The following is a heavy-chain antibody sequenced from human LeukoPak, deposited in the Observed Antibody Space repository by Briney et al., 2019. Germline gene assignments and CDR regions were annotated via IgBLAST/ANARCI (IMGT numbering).Heavy chain of an antibody. J-gene: IGHJ1*01. V-gene: IGHV4-61*05. D-gene: IGHD4-17*01. CDR2: IYYSGST. CDR3: ARVDYGDYVYFQH. Sequence: SETLSLTCTVSGGSISSSSYYWGWIRQPPGKGLEWIGYIYYSGSTNYNPSLKSRVTISVDTSKNQFSLKLSSVTAADTAVYYCARVDYGDYVYFQHWGQGTLVTVSS. CDR1: GGSISSSSYY.